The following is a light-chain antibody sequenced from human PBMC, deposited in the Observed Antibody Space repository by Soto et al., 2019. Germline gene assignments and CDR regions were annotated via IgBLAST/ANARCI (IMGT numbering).Light chain of an antibody. CDR1: QSISSW. CDR2: KAS. CDR3: QHYNSYSEA. J-gene: IGKJ1*01. Sequence: DTQRRQSTSTLSASRADRVTIICRASQSISSWLAWYQQKPGKAPKLLIYKASTLKSGVPSRFSGSGSGTEFTLTISSLQPDDFATYYCQHYNSYSEAFGQGTKVDI. V-gene: IGKV1-5*03.